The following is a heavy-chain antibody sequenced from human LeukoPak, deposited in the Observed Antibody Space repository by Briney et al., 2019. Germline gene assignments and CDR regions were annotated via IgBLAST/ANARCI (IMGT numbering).Heavy chain of an antibody. CDR1: GGSISSYY. CDR2: IYYSGST. D-gene: IGHD5-18*01. CDR3: ARPNTAMAPYYFDY. V-gene: IGHV4-59*12. J-gene: IGHJ4*02. Sequence: PSETLSLTCTVSGGSISSYYWSWIRQPPGKGLEWIGYIYYSGSTNYNPSLKSRVTISVDTSKNQFSLKLSSVTAADTAVYYCARPNTAMAPYYFDYWGQGTLVTVSS.